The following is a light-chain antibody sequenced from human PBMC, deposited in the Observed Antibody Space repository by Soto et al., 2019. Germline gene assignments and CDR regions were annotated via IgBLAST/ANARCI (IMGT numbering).Light chain of an antibody. Sequence: QSALTQPASVSGSPGQSITISCTGTSSEVGGYNYDSWYQQHPGKAPKLMIYDVSNRPSGVSNRFSGSKSGNTASLTISGLQAEDEADYYCSSYTSSSTPVFGGGTKVTVL. CDR2: DVS. J-gene: IGLJ3*02. V-gene: IGLV2-14*01. CDR3: SSYTSSSTPV. CDR1: SSEVGGYNY.